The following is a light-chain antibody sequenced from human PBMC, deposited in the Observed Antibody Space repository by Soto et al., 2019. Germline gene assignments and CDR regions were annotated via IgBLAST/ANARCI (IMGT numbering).Light chain of an antibody. CDR3: ATWDDNVYV. CDR2: DVN. CDR1: TSDIDNYDS. J-gene: IGLJ1*01. V-gene: IGLV2-18*01. Sequence: QSVLTQPPSVSGSPGQSVTISCTGTTSDIDNYDSVSWYQQAPGTAPKLIIYDVNNRPSGAPDRFSGSTSGNTASLTISRLQAEDETDYFCATWDDNVYVFGTGTKVTVL.